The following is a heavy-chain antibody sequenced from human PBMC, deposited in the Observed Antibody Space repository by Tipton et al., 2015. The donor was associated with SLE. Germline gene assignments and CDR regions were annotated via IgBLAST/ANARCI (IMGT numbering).Heavy chain of an antibody. Sequence: TLSLTCAVYGASISDYYWIWIRHLPGKGLEWIGEINHSGRTNYNPSLKTRVTISIDTSKNQYSLNLNSVTAADTAVYYCAREAGVVDGTGASDIWGQGTMVTVSS. D-gene: IGHD2-2*01. CDR3: AREAGVVDGTGASDI. CDR2: INHSGRT. CDR1: GASISDYY. V-gene: IGHV4-34*01. J-gene: IGHJ3*02.